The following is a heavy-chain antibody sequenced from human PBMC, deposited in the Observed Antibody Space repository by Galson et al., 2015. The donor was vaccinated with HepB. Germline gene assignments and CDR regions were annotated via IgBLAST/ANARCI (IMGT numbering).Heavy chain of an antibody. CDR3: ARDAVVVPAASRYNWFDP. V-gene: IGHV4-61*02. J-gene: IGHJ5*02. Sequence: TLSLTCTVSGGSISSGSYSWSWIRQPAGKGLEWIGRIYTSGSTNYNPSLKSRVTMSVDTSKNQFSLKLSSVTAADTAVYYCARDAVVVPAASRYNWFDPWGQGTLVTVSS. CDR1: GGSISSGSYS. CDR2: IYTSGST. D-gene: IGHD2-2*01.